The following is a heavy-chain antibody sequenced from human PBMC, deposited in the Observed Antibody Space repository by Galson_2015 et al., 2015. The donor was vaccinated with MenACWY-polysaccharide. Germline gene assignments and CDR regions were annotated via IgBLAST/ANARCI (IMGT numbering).Heavy chain of an antibody. CDR2: IKYDGSVK. J-gene: IGHJ4*02. CDR1: GFMFSNSW. Sequence: SLRLSCAASGFMFSNSWMAWVRQAPGKGLEWVGNIKYDGSVKYYVDSVKGRFTISRDNAENSVYLQMNSLRAEDTAVYYCARDPEWGATDYWGQGTLVTASS. CDR3: ARDPEWGATDY. V-gene: IGHV3-7*01. D-gene: IGHD1-26*01.